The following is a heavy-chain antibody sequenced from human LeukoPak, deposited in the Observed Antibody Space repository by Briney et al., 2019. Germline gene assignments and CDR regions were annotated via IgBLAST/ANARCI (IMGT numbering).Heavy chain of an antibody. CDR3: AKDFSSDWSRGYFDY. Sequence: GGSLRLSCAASGFTFSSYAMSWVRQAPGKGLEWVAVISYDGSNKYYADSVKGRFTISRDNSKNTLYLQMNSLRAEDTAVYYCAKDFSSDWSRGYFDYWGQGTLVTVSS. D-gene: IGHD6-19*01. V-gene: IGHV3-30*18. J-gene: IGHJ4*02. CDR2: ISYDGSNK. CDR1: GFTFSSYA.